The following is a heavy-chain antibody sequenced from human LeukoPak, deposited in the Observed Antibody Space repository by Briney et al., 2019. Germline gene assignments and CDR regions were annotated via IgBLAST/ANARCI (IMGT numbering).Heavy chain of an antibody. CDR3: GRGPPAAGGGGGLDY. CDR2: INHSGST. CDR1: GGSFSGYY. J-gene: IGHJ4*02. V-gene: IGHV4-34*01. D-gene: IGHD6-13*01. Sequence: PSETLSLTCAVYGGSFSGYYRSWIRQPPGKGLEWIGEINHSGSTNYNPSLEGRVTISVDTSKNQFSLKLSSVTAADTAVYYCGRGPPAAGGGGGLDYWGQETLATVPS.